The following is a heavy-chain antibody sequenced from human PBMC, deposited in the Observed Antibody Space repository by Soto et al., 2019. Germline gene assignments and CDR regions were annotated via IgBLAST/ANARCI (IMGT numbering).Heavy chain of an antibody. CDR2: IIPIFGTA. CDR3: ARGSHSPGIAVAGYYF. D-gene: IGHD6-19*01. V-gene: IGHV1-69*13. Sequence: GASVKVSCKASGVPFSSYAINWVRQAPGQGLEWMGGIIPIFGTANYAQRFQGRVTITADESTSTAYMELSSLTSEDTAMYCCARGSHSPGIAVAGYYFWGQGTLVTVSS. J-gene: IGHJ4*02. CDR1: GVPFSSYA.